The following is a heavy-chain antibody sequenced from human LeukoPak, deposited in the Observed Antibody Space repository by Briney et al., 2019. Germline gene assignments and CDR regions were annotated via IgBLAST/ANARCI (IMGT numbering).Heavy chain of an antibody. J-gene: IGHJ4*02. CDR2: ISSSSSYI. CDR3: ARDLASCAGDCYSDGFDY. V-gene: IGHV3-21*04. Sequence: GGSLRLSCAASGFTFSSYSMNWVRQAPGKGLEWVSSISSSSSYIYYADSVKGRFTISRDNAKNSLYLQMNSLRAEDTAVYYCARDLASCAGDCYSDGFDYWGQGALVTVSS. D-gene: IGHD2-21*02. CDR1: GFTFSSYS.